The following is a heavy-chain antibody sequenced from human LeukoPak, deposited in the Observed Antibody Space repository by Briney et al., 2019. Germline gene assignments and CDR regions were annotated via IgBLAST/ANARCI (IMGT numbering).Heavy chain of an antibody. CDR1: GFTFSSYG. CDR3: AKVGYYDSYFDY. Sequence: GGSLRLSCAASGFTFSSYGMHWVRQAPGKGLEWVAFIRYDGSNKYYADSVKGRFTISRDNSKNTLYLQMNSLRAEDTAVYYCAKVGYYDSYFDYWGQGTLVTVSS. CDR2: IRYDGSNK. D-gene: IGHD3-22*01. V-gene: IGHV3-30*02. J-gene: IGHJ4*02.